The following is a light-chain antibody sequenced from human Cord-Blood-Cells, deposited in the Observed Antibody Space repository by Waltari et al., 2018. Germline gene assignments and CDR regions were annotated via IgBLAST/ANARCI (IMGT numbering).Light chain of an antibody. CDR3: SSYTSSSTWV. CDR1: SSDVGGYNY. V-gene: IGLV2-14*03. Sequence: QSALTQPASVSGSPGPSITISCTGTSSDVGGYNYVSWYHQHQDKAHKLMIYDVSNRPAGVSNRFSCSKSGDTASLTSSGLQAEDEADYYFSSYTSSSTWVFGGGTKLTVL. CDR2: DVS. J-gene: IGLJ3*02.